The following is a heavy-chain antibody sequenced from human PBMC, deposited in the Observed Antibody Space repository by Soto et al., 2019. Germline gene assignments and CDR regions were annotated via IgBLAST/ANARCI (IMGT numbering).Heavy chain of an antibody. J-gene: IGHJ6*02. CDR2: ISWNSGSI. Sequence: GGSLRLSCAASGFTFDDYAMHWVRQAPGKGLEWVSGISWNSGSIGYADSVKGRFTISRDNAKNSLYLQMNSLRAEDTALYYCAKDMGPAGYSYYYGMDVWGQGTTVTVS. CDR3: AKDMGPAGYSYYYGMDV. V-gene: IGHV3-9*01. CDR1: GFTFDDYA.